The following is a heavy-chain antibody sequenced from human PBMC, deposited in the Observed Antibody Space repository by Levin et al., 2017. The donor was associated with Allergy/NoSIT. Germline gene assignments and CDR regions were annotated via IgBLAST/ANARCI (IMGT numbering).Heavy chain of an antibody. V-gene: IGHV3-21*01. J-gene: IGHJ6*03. D-gene: IGHD3-10*01. Sequence: GGSLRLSCAASGFTFSSYSMNWVRQAPGKGLEWVSSISSSSSYIYYADSVKGRFTISRDNAKNSLYLQMNSLRAEDTAVYYCAREYYYGSGSYLDYYYYMDVWGKGTTVTVSS. CDR3: AREYYYGSGSYLDYYYYMDV. CDR1: GFTFSSYS. CDR2: ISSSSSYI.